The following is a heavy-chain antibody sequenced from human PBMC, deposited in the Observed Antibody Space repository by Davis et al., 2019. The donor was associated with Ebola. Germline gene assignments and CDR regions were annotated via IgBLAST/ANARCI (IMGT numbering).Heavy chain of an antibody. CDR1: GGSFSGYY. D-gene: IGHD2-8*02. V-gene: IGHV4-34*01. J-gene: IGHJ4*02. CDR2: INHSGST. Sequence: PSETLSLTCAVYGGSFSGYYWSWIRQPPGKGLEWIGEINHSGSTNYNPSLKSRVTISVDTSKNQFSLKLSSVTAADTAVYYCAISDCTGGVCPFDYWGQGTLVTVSS. CDR3: AISDCTGGVCPFDY.